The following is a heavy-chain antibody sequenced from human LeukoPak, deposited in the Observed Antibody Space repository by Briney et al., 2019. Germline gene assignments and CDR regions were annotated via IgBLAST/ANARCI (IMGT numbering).Heavy chain of an antibody. J-gene: IGHJ4*02. V-gene: IGHV4-59*01. CDR2: IYYSGST. CDR3: ASVPYSGYYFDY. D-gene: IGHD1-26*01. CDR1: GGSISSYY. Sequence: SETLSLTCTVSGGSISSYYWSWIRQPPGKGLEWIGYIYYSGSTNYNPSLKSRVTISVDTSKNQFSLKLTSVTAADTAVYYCASVPYSGYYFDYWGQGTLVTVSS.